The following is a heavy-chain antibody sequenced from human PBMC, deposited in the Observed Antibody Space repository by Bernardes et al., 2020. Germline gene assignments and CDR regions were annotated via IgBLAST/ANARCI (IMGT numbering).Heavy chain of an antibody. CDR3: AKAEDIVATILDY. CDR2: ISGSCGST. J-gene: IGHJ4*02. D-gene: IGHD5-12*01. Sequence: GGSLRLSCAASGFTFSSYAMSWVRQAPGKGLAWVSAISGSCGSTYYADSVKGRFTISRDNSKNTLYLQMNSLRAEDTAVYYCAKAEDIVATILDYWGQGTLVTVSS. CDR1: GFTFSSYA. V-gene: IGHV3-23*01.